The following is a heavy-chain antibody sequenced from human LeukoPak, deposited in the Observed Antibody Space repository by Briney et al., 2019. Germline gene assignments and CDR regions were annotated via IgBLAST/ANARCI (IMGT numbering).Heavy chain of an antibody. V-gene: IGHV3-21*01. J-gene: IGHJ6*02. CDR3: ARVEPQQYYDFWSGYSHGMDV. Sequence: GGSLRLSCAASGFTFSSYSMNWVRQAPGKGLEWVSSISSSSSYIYYADSVKGRFTISRDNAKNSLYLQMNSLRAEDTAVYYCARVEPQQYYDFWSGYSHGMDVWGQGTTVTVSS. CDR2: ISSSSSYI. CDR1: GFTFSSYS. D-gene: IGHD3-3*01.